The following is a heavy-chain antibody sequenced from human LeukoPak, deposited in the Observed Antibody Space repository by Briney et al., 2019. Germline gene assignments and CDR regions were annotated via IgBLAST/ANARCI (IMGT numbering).Heavy chain of an antibody. Sequence: SETLSLTCTVSGYSISSGYYWGWIRQPPGKGLEWIGSIYHSGTTYYNPSLKSRVTVSLDTSKNQFSLKLSSVTAADTAVYYCAREVRKYFDYWGQGTLVTVSS. D-gene: IGHD1-14*01. CDR3: AREVRKYFDY. J-gene: IGHJ4*02. CDR1: GYSISSGYY. CDR2: IYHSGTT. V-gene: IGHV4-38-2*02.